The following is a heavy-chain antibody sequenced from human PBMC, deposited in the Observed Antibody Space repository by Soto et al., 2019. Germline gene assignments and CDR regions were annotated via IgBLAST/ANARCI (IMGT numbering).Heavy chain of an antibody. D-gene: IGHD6-19*01. Sequence: GGSLRLSCAASVFTFNNYAMHWVRQAPGKGLEWVAVILYDGSNKYYADSVKGRFTISRDNSKNTLYLQMNSLRPGDTAVYFCARDNLAVAATAYWGQGTLVTVSS. CDR3: ARDNLAVAATAY. CDR1: VFTFNNYA. CDR2: ILYDGSNK. J-gene: IGHJ4*02. V-gene: IGHV3-30-3*01.